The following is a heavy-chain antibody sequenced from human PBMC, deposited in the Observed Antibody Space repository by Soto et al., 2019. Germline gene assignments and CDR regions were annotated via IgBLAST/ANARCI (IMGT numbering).Heavy chain of an antibody. J-gene: IGHJ4*02. D-gene: IGHD4-17*01. CDR2: ISGRGGST. CDR3: AKGPLCGDYVSG. V-gene: IGHV3-23*01. Sequence: EVQLLESGGGLVQPGGSLRLSCAASGFTFSSYAMSWVRQAPGKGLEWVSGISGRGGSTYYADSVKGRFTISRDNSKNTLYLQMNSLRAEDTAVYYCAKGPLCGDYVSGWGQGTLVTVSS. CDR1: GFTFSSYA.